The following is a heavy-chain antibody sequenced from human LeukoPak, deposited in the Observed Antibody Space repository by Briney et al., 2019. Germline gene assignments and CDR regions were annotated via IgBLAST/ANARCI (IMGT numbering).Heavy chain of an antibody. J-gene: IGHJ4*02. D-gene: IGHD6-13*01. CDR2: ILSGGST. CDR3: ARDESGMTADCLHAK. V-gene: IGHV4-4*07. CDR1: GGSITGYY. Sequence: SETLSLTRPVSGGSITGYYWTWLRHPAGKGLEWIGHILSGGSTHYHPSLRTRVTMSVDTSKNQFSLKLRSVTAADTAVYYCARDESGMTADCLHAKWGQGSLVTVSS.